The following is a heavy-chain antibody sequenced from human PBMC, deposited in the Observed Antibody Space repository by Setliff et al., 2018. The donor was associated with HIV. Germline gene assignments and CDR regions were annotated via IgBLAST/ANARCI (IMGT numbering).Heavy chain of an antibody. J-gene: IGHJ6*03. CDR1: GFTFSSYA. CDR2: ISYDGSNK. V-gene: IGHV3-30*04. CDR3: AGVWEGWFHYYYYYYMDV. Sequence: LSLSCAASGFTFSSYAMHWVRQAPGKGLEWVAVISYDGSNKYYADSVKGRFTISRDNSKNTLYLQMNSLRAEDTAVYYCAGVWEGWFHYYYYYYMDVWGKGTTVTVSS. D-gene: IGHD6-19*01.